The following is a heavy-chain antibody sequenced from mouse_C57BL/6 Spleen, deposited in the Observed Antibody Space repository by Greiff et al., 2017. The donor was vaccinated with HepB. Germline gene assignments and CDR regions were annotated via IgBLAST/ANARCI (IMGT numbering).Heavy chain of an antibody. V-gene: IGHV3-6*01. J-gene: IGHJ4*01. D-gene: IGHD1-1*01. CDR1: GYSITSGYY. CDR2: ISYDGSN. CDR3: ARDAYGSSYDYAMDY. Sequence: EESGPGLVKPSQSLSLTCSVTGYSITSGYYWNWIRQFPGNKLEWMGYISYDGSNNYNPSLKNRISITRDTSKNQFFLKLNSVTTEDTATYYCARDAYGSSYDYAMDYWGQGTSVTVSS.